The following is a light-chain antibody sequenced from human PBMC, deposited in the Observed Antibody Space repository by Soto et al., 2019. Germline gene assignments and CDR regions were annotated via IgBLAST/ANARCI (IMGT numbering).Light chain of an antibody. V-gene: IGLV2-23*01. CDR1: GRTFNL. CDR2: EDT. J-gene: IGLJ2*01. Sequence: QSVLTQPASVSGAPGQSITISCSGTGRTFNLVSWFQQIPGKAPKLMIYEDTKRPSGVSNRFSGSKSGNTASLTISGLQAEDEGDYYCCSYADTTTVVFGGGTKLTVL. CDR3: CSYADTTTVV.